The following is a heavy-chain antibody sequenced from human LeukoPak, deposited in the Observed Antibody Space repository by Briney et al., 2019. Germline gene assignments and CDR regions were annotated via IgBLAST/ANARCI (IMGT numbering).Heavy chain of an antibody. V-gene: IGHV4-34*01. Sequence: SETLSLTCAVYGGSFSGYYWSWIRQPPGKGLEWIGEINHSGSINYNPSLKSRVTISVDTSKNQFSLKLSSVTAADTAVYYCARGKRWPRFDYWGQGTLVTVSS. D-gene: IGHD4-23*01. CDR2: INHSGSI. CDR1: GGSFSGYY. CDR3: ARGKRWPRFDY. J-gene: IGHJ4*02.